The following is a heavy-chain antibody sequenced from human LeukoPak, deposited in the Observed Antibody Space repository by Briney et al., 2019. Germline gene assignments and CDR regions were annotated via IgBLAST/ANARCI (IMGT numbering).Heavy chain of an antibody. Sequence: GASVKVSRKASGYTFTSYGISWVRQAPGQGLEWMGWISAYNGNTNYAQKLQGRVTMTTDTSTSTAYMELRSLRSDDTAVYYCARDQGYYYYYGMDVWGQGTTVTVSS. CDR1: GYTFTSYG. V-gene: IGHV1-18*01. CDR3: ARDQGYYYYYGMDV. CDR2: ISAYNGNT. J-gene: IGHJ6*02.